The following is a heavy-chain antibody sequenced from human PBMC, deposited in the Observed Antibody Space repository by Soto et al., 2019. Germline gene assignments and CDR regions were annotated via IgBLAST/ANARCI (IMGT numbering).Heavy chain of an antibody. CDR1: GLTFRTYG. D-gene: IGHD3-22*01. CDR3: AKGTYQYDSNGYLAARAYYYGMDV. V-gene: IGHV3-30*18. Sequence: QVQLVESGGGVVQPGRSLRLSCAASGLTFRTYGMHWVRQAPGKGLEWVALISYDGSNKYYADSVKGRFTISRDNSRDTLYLDVNSLRHEDTAVYYCAKGTYQYDSNGYLAARAYYYGMDVWGQDTTVTVS. CDR2: ISYDGSNK. J-gene: IGHJ6*02.